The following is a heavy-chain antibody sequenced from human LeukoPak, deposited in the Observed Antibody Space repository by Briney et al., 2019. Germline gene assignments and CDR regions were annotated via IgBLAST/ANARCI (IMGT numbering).Heavy chain of an antibody. D-gene: IGHD3-22*01. J-gene: IGHJ1*01. V-gene: IGHV3-23*01. CDR1: GFTFSSYA. CDR3: AKDALDSSGYYLGEYFQH. Sequence: PGGSLRLSCAASGFTFSSYAMSWVRQAPGKGLEWVSAISGSGGSTYYADSERGLSTISRDNSKNTLYLQMNSLRAEDTAVYYCAKDALDSSGYYLGEYFQHWGQGTLVTVSS. CDR2: ISGSGGST.